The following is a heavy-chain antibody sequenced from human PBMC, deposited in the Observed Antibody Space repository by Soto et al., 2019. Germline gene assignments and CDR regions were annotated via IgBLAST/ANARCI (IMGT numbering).Heavy chain of an antibody. J-gene: IGHJ6*02. V-gene: IGHV5-10-1*03. CDR1: GYSFTSYW. CDR2: IDPSDSYT. Sequence: EVQLVQSGAEVKKPGESLRISCKGSGYSFTSYWISWVRQMPGKGLEWMGRIDPSDSYTNYSPSFQGHVTISADKSISTAYLQWSSLKASDTAMYYCASSTSRERWTAQYYYYYGMDVWGQGTTVTVSS. CDR3: ASSTSRERWTAQYYYYYGMDV. D-gene: IGHD2-2*01.